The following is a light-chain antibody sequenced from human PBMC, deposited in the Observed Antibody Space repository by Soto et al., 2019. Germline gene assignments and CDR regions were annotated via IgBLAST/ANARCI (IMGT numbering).Light chain of an antibody. CDR2: DAS. J-gene: IGKJ1*01. V-gene: IGKV1-5*01. CDR1: QSIRSW. CDR3: QQYNNYWT. Sequence: DIQMTQSPSTLSASVGDRVTITCRASQSIRSWLAWYQQKPGKAPKLLIYDASSLESGVPSRFSGSGSATEITLNISSLQPDDFATYYCQQYNNYWTFGQGARVEIK.